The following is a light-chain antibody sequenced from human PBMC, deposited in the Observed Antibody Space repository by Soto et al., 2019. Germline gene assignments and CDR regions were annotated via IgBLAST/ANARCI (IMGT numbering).Light chain of an antibody. V-gene: IGKV3-11*01. J-gene: IGKJ1*01. CDR3: QQRSNWRWT. CDR2: DAS. Sequence: EIVLTQSPATLSLSPGERATLSCRASRGVSTYLAWYQQKPGQAPRLLIYDASNRATGITARCSDSGYRTDFTLTIISLKPEDFAVYYCQQRSNWRWTFGQGTKVEIK. CDR1: RGVSTY.